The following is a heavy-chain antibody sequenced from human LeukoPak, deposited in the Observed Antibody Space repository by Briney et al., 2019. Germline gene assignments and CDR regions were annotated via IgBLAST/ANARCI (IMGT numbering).Heavy chain of an antibody. D-gene: IGHD1-1*01. CDR1: GFTFRNAW. CDR3: TTDRQLTLRHFDL. CDR2: IKSKTDGGTT. Sequence: PGGSLRLSCAVSGFTFRNAWMSWVHQAPGKGLEWVGRIKSKTDGGTTDYAAPVKGRFTISRDDSKNTLYLQMNSLKTEDTAVYYCTTDRQLTLRHFDLWGRGTLVTVST. J-gene: IGHJ2*01. V-gene: IGHV3-15*01.